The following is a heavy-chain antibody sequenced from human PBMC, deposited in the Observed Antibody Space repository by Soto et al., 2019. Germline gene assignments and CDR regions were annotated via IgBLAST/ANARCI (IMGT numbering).Heavy chain of an antibody. D-gene: IGHD3-22*01. CDR1: GGSISSGGYY. Sequence: QVQLQESGPGLVKPSQTLSLTCTVSGGSISSGGYYWSWIRQHPGKGLEWIGYIYYSGSTYSNPSLKSRVTISVDTSKNQFSLKLSSVTAADTAVYYCARVQVDSLYYYSGMDVWGQGTTVTVSS. CDR2: IYYSGST. J-gene: IGHJ6*02. CDR3: ARVQVDSLYYYSGMDV. V-gene: IGHV4-31*03.